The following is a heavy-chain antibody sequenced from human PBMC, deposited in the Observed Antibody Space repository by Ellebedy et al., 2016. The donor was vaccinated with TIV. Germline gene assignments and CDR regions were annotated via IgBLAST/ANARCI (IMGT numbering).Heavy chain of an antibody. V-gene: IGHV1-69*13. CDR3: ARGGDSSDVKDWFDP. CDR2: IIPIFGTP. D-gene: IGHD3-22*01. CDR1: GGTFSSDP. J-gene: IGHJ5*02. Sequence: AASVKVSCKASGGTFSSDPFSWVRQAPGQGLEWVGGIIPIFGTPYYAQKFQGRVTITAAESTSPVHMELSSLGSEDTAVYYCARGGDSSDVKDWFDPWGQGTLVTVSS.